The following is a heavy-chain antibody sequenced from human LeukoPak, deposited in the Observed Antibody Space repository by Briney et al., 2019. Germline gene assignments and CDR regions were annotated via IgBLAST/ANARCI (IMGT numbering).Heavy chain of an antibody. D-gene: IGHD3-22*01. V-gene: IGHV3-74*01. CDR2: MNNDGSSI. CDR3: ATSMAGYNWFDP. J-gene: IGHJ5*02. Sequence: QPGGSLRLSCAASGFTFSSNSMHWVRQAPGQGLVWVSRMNNDGSSISYAESVKGRFTISRDNVKNTLYLQMNSLRAEDTAVYYCATSMAGYNWFDPWGQGTLVTVSS. CDR1: GFTFSSNS.